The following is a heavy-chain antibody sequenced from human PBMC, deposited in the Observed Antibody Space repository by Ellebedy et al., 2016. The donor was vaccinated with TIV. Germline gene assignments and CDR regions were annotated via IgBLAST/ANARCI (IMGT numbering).Heavy chain of an antibody. J-gene: IGHJ3*02. Sequence: GESLKISCAASGCTFSASWMTWVRQAPGQGLEWVANINQDGRRTNYVDSVKGRFTISRDNAKNSLYLQLNSLRVDDTAMYYCATDKVSFTFDIWGRGTMVTVSS. CDR2: INQDGRRT. V-gene: IGHV3-7*01. CDR1: GCTFSASW. CDR3: ATDKVSFTFDI.